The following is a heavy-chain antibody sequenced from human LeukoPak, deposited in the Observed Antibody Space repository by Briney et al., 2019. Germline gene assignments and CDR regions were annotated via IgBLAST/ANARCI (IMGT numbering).Heavy chain of an antibody. CDR1: GFTFSSYS. V-gene: IGHV3-21*01. CDR3: ARVLSGSYDNYFDY. Sequence: GGSLRLSCAASGFTFSSYSMNWVRQAPGKGLEWASSISSSSSYIYYADSVKGRFTISRDNAKNSLYLQMNSLRAEDTAVYYCARVLSGSYDNYFDYWGQGTLVTVSS. J-gene: IGHJ4*02. D-gene: IGHD1-26*01. CDR2: ISSSSSYI.